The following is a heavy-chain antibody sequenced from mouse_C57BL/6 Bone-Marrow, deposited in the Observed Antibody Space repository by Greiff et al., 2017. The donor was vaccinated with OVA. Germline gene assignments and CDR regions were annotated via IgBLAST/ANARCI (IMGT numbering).Heavy chain of an antibody. CDR1: GFTFSDYY. J-gene: IGHJ3*01. V-gene: IGHV5-12*01. CDR2: ISNGGGST. Sequence: EVQLVESGGGLVQPGGSLKLSCAASGFTFSDYYMYWVRQTPEKRLEWVAYISNGGGSTYYPDTVKGRFTISRDNAKNTLYLQMSRLKSEDTAMYYCARHEGPAWFAYWGQGTLVTVS. CDR3: ARHEGPAWFAY.